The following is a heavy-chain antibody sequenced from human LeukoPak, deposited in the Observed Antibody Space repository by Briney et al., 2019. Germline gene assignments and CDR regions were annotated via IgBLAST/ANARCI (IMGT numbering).Heavy chain of an antibody. CDR1: GGSISSGGYY. D-gene: IGHD2-15*01. CDR3: ARGIVVVVAASWAFDI. Sequence: PSETLSLTCTVSGGSISSGGYYWSWIRQHPGKGLEWIGYIYYSGSTYYNPSLKSRVTISVDTSKNQFSLKLSSVTAADTAVYYCARGIVVVVAASWAFDIRGQGTMVTVSS. CDR2: IYYSGST. V-gene: IGHV4-31*03. J-gene: IGHJ3*02.